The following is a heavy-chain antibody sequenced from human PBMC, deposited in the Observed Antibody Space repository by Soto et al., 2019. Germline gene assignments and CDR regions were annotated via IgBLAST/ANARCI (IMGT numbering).Heavy chain of an antibody. Sequence: ASVTVSCTASVYTFTGYYMHWVRQAPGQGLEWMGWINPNSGGTNYAQKFQGWVTMTRDTSISTAYMELSRLRSDDTAVYYCESSALRGDPLYGLDVRGQGTTVTVSS. V-gene: IGHV1-2*04. CDR1: VYTFTGYY. J-gene: IGHJ6*02. D-gene: IGHD2-21*02. CDR2: INPNSGGT. CDR3: ESSALRGDPLYGLDV.